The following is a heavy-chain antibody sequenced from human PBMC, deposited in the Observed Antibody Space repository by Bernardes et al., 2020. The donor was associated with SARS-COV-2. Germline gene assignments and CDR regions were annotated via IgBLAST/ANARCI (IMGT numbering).Heavy chain of an antibody. CDR1: GLTFSDHW. J-gene: IGHJ4*02. CDR3: ARDPMSY. V-gene: IGHV3-7*01. Sequence: GGSLRLSCAASGLTFSDHWMTWVRQAPGKGLEWVATIKQDGSAKYVADSVKGRFTISRDNTDNSLYLQMNGLRAEDTALYYCARDPMSYWGQGTLVIVSS. CDR2: IKQDGSAK.